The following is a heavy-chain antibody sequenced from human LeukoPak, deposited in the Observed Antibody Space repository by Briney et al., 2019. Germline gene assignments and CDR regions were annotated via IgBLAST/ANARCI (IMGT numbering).Heavy chain of an antibody. D-gene: IGHD3-22*01. V-gene: IGHV4-30-4*08. CDR2: ISYSGST. CDR3: ARETYYYDSSGLPHYYMDV. CDR1: GGSISSGDYY. Sequence: SETLSLTCIVSGGSISSGDYYWNWLRQPPGKGLEWIGYISYSGSTYFNPSLRSRVTISVDTSENQFSLKLSSVTAADTAVYYFARETYYYDSSGLPHYYMDVWGKGTTVTVSS. J-gene: IGHJ6*03.